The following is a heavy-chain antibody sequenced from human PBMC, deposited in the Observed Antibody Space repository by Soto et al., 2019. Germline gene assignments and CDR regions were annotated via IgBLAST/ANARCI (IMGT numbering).Heavy chain of an antibody. CDR3: AAWGVQIWLDDY. CDR1: GGSISSGGYS. CDR2: IYHSGST. D-gene: IGHD5-18*01. J-gene: IGHJ4*02. Sequence: QLQLQESGSGLVKPSQTLSLTCAVSGGSISSGGYSWSWIRQPPGKGLEWIGYIYHSGSTYYNPSFKSRVTISVDGSKTQFSLKLSSVTAADTSVYYGAAWGVQIWLDDYWGQGTLVTVSS. V-gene: IGHV4-30-2*01.